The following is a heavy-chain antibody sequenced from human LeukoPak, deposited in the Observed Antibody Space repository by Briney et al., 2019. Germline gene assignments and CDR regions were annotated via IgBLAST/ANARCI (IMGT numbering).Heavy chain of an antibody. CDR2: IKSKTDGGTT. CDR1: GFTFSNAW. D-gene: IGHD6-13*01. CDR3: TREYKKDGIAAAGS. J-gene: IGHJ5*02. Sequence: GGSLRLSCAASGFTFSNAWMSWVRRAPGKGLEWVGRIKSKTDGGTTDYAAPVKGRFTISRDDSKNTLYLQMNSLKTEDTAVYYCTREYKKDGIAAAGSWGQGTLVTVSS. V-gene: IGHV3-15*01.